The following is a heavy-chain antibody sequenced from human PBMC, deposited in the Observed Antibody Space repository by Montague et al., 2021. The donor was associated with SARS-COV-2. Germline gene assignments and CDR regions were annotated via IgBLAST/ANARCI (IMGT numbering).Heavy chain of an antibody. Sequence: SETLSLTCTASGASISSRSYYWGWIRQPPGKGLEWIGSIYYSGSTYYNPSLKSRVTISVDTSKNQFSLKLSSVTAADTAVYYCASPTYYYDSSESDAFDIWGQGTMVTVSS. CDR3: ASPTYYYDSSESDAFDI. CDR2: IYYSGST. D-gene: IGHD3-22*01. V-gene: IGHV4-39*01. J-gene: IGHJ3*02. CDR1: GASISSRSYY.